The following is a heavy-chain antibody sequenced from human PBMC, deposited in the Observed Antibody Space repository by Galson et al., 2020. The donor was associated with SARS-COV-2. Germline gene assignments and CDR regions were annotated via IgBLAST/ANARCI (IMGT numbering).Heavy chain of an antibody. CDR3: ARQVWSGTDYYYYMDV. D-gene: IGHD3-16*01. CDR2: ISADNGHT. V-gene: IGHV1-18*01. Sequence: ASVKVSCKAYGYTFTNHGFSWVRQAPGHGLEWMGWISADNGHTRYSQKLVDRVTVTTDTSTNTVYLELTSLISDDTAVYYCARQVWSGTDYYYYMDVWGEGTTVTVSS. J-gene: IGHJ6*03. CDR1: GYTFTNHG.